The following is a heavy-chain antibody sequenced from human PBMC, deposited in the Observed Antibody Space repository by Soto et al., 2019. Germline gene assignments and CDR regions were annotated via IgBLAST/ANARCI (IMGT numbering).Heavy chain of an antibody. D-gene: IGHD1-26*01. CDR1: GGSIGSSSYY. Sequence: SETLSLTCTVSGGSIGSSSYYWGWIRQPPGKGLEWIGSIYYSGSTYYNPSLKSRVTISVDTSKNQFSLKLSSVTAADTAVYYCARHVGGARGGYGMRVWSQGTTVT. CDR2: IYYSGST. J-gene: IGHJ6*02. CDR3: ARHVGGARGGYGMRV. V-gene: IGHV4-39*01.